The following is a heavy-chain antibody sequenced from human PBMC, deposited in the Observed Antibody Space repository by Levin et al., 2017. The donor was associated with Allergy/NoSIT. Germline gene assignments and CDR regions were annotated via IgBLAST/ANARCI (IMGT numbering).Heavy chain of an antibody. CDR2: IYPGDSDT. V-gene: IGHV5-51*01. CDR1: GSSFTSYW. J-gene: IGHJ6*02. Sequence: GGSLRLSCKGSGSSFTSYWIGWVRQMPGKGLEWMGIIYPGDSDTRYSPSFQGQVTISADKSISTAYLQWSSLKASDTAMYYCARQTREPYSSSWSRYGMDVWGQGTTVTVSS. CDR3: ARQTREPYSSSWSRYGMDV. D-gene: IGHD6-13*01.